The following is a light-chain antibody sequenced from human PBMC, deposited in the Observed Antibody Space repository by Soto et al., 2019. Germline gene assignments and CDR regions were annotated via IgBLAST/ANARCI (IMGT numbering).Light chain of an antibody. V-gene: IGKV3-20*01. CDR1: QSVSSSY. Sequence: EIVLTQSPGTLSLSPGERATLSCRASQSVSSSYLAWYQQKPGQAPRLLIYGASSRATGIPDRFSGRGSGTDFTLTISRLEPEDFAVYYCQQYGSSPGTFGGGTKVEIK. CDR3: QQYGSSPGT. CDR2: GAS. J-gene: IGKJ4*02.